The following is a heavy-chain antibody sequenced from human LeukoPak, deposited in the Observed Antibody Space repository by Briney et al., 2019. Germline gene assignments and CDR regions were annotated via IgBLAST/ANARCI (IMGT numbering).Heavy chain of an antibody. CDR1: GFTFSRYW. CDR3: AGSSSYFDY. V-gene: IGHV3-74*03. CDR2: ISPDGSTT. D-gene: IGHD6-19*01. J-gene: IGHJ4*02. Sequence: GGSLRLSCAASGFTFSRYWMHWVRQAPGKGLMWVSRISPDGSTTLYADSVKGRFTISRDNAKNTLYLQMNSLRAEDAAMYYCAGSSSYFDYWGQGTLVTVSS.